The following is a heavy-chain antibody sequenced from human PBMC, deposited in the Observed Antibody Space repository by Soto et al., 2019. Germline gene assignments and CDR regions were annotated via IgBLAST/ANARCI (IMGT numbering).Heavy chain of an antibody. CDR3: ASLGVLFYDILTGYPFDH. J-gene: IGHJ4*02. CDR1: GGPFSGYY. V-gene: IGHV4-59*08. D-gene: IGHD3-9*01. CDR2: IYHSVIT. Sequence: SETRSLTCAVSGGPFSGYYWMLIRQTPGKGLEWIGYIYHSVITNYNPSLKSRVTISVDTSKNQFFLKLGSVTAADTAVYYCASLGVLFYDILTGYPFDHWGQ.